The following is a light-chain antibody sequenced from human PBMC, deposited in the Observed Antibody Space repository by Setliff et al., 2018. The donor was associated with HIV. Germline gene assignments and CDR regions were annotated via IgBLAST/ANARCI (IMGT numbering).Light chain of an antibody. V-gene: IGLV1-44*01. CDR2: RNN. CDR1: SSNIGSNI. Sequence: QSVLTQPPSASGTHGQRVTISCSGSSSNIGSNIVNWYQHLPGTAPKLLIYRNNQRPSGVPDLFSGSKSGTSASLAISGLQSEDEADYYCATRDDSLNGNAFGSGTKVTVL. CDR3: ATRDDSLNGNA. J-gene: IGLJ1*01.